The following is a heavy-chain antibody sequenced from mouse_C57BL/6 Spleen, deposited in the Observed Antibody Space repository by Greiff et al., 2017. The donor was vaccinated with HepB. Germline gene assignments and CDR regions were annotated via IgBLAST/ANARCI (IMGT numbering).Heavy chain of an antibody. D-gene: IGHD1-1*01. V-gene: IGHV5-17*01. CDR1: GFTFSDYG. Sequence: DVKLVESGGGLVKPGGSLKLSCAASGFTFSDYGMHWVRQAPEKGLEWVAYISSGSSTIYYADTVKGRFTISRDNAKNTLFLQMTSLRSEDTALYYCNYSSSQSYAMDYWGQGTSVTVSS. CDR2: ISSGSSTI. J-gene: IGHJ4*01. CDR3: NYSSSQSYAMDY.